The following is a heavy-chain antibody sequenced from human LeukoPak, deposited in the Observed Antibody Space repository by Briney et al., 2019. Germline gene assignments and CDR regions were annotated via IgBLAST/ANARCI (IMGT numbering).Heavy chain of an antibody. D-gene: IGHD2-2*01. CDR3: AKSTGYYYYYMDV. V-gene: IGHV3-23*01. CDR2: INPDGSVT. Sequence: PGGSLRLSCAASGLTFSSYAMSWVRRSPGKGLVWVSRINPDGSVTTHADSVEGRFTISRDNAKNTLYLQMNSLRAEDTAVYYCAKSTGYYYYYMDVWGKGTTVTVSS. J-gene: IGHJ6*03. CDR1: GLTFSSYA.